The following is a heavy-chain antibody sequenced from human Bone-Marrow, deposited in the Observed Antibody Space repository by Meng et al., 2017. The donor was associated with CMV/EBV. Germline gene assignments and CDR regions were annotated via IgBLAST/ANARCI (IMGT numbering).Heavy chain of an antibody. CDR3: ARDSKGGSGAFGTYYYYGMDV. V-gene: IGHV3-21*01. D-gene: IGHD3-10*01. Sequence: GESLKISCAASGFTFSSYSMNWVRQAPGKGLEWVSSISSSSSYIYYADSVKGRFTISRDNAKNSLYLQMNSLRAEDTAVYYCARDSKGGSGAFGTYYYYGMDVWGQGTTVTVSS. J-gene: IGHJ6*02. CDR1: GFTFSSYS. CDR2: ISSSSSYI.